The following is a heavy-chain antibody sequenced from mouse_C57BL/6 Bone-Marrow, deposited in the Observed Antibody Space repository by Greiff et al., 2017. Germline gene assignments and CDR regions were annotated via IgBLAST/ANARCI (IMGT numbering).Heavy chain of an antibody. CDR3: AREINAVVANFDF. CDR1: GYTFTSYW. V-gene: IGHV1-55*01. CDR2: IYPGSGST. J-gene: IGHJ2*01. Sequence: VQLQQPGAELVKPGASVKMSCKASGYTFTSYWITWVKQRPGQGLEWIGDIYPGSGSTNYNEKFKSKATLTVDTSSSTAYMQLSSLTSEDSAVYYCAREINAVVANFDFWGQGTTLTVSA. D-gene: IGHD1-1*01.